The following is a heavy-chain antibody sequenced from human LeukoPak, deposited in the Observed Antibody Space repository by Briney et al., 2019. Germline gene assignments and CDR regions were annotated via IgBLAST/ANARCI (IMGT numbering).Heavy chain of an antibody. V-gene: IGHV3-23*01. CDR1: GFTFSSYA. J-gene: IGHJ4*02. CDR2: ISGSGGST. D-gene: IGHD5-18*01. CDR3: AKAGRTAMVTSRDYFDY. Sequence: GGSLRLSCAAYGFTFSSYAMSWVRQAPGKGLEWVSTISGSGGSTYSADSVKGRFTISRDNSKNTLYLQMNSLRAEDTAVYYCAKAGRTAMVTSRDYFDYWGQGTLVTVSS.